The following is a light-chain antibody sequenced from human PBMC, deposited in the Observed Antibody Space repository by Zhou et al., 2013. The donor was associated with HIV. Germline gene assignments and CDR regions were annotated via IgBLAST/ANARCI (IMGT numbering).Light chain of an antibody. CDR3: QQYKIYPLT. V-gene: IGKV1-39*01. CDR1: QSISSY. J-gene: IGKJ4*01. CDR2: DAS. Sequence: DIQMTQSPSSLSASVGDRVTITCRSSQSISSYLNWYQQRPGKAPKLLIYDASSLQSGVPSRFTGSGSGTDFTLTISNLQPEDIATYYCQQYKIYPLTFGGGTKVEIK.